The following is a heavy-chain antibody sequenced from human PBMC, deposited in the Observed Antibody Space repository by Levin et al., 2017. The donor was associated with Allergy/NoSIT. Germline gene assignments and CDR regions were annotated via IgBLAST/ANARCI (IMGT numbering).Heavy chain of an antibody. D-gene: IGHD5-12*01. Sequence: GESLKISCAASGISFRNAWMSWVRQAPGKGLEWVGRIKSKNDGGTTDYGAPVKGRFTISRDDSKNTLYLQMNSLKSEDTAVYYCTTLGYSGYDSILFFDSWAQGTLVTVSS. CDR1: GISFRNAW. CDR3: TTLGYSGYDSILFFDS. J-gene: IGHJ4*02. CDR2: IKSKNDGGTT. V-gene: IGHV3-15*01.